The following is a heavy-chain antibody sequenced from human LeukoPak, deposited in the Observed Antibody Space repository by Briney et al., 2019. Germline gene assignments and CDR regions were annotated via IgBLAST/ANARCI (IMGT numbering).Heavy chain of an antibody. D-gene: IGHD2-2*01. CDR1: GFTFSSYG. CDR2: ISYDGSNK. Sequence: GGSLRLSCAASGFTFSSYGMHWVRQAPGKGLEWVAVISYDGSNKYYADSVKGRFTIYRDNSKNTLYLQMNSLRAEDTAVYYCAKGEGIVVVPAAIDYWGQGTLVTVSS. J-gene: IGHJ4*02. V-gene: IGHV3-30*18. CDR3: AKGEGIVVVPAAIDY.